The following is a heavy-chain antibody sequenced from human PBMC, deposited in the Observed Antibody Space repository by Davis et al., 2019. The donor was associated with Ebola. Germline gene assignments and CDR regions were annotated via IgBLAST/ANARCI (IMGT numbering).Heavy chain of an antibody. V-gene: IGHV1-18*01. D-gene: IGHD2-15*01. CDR1: GYTFTTYG. CDR3: ARDRYCSGGSCYSSYYYGMDV. J-gene: IGHJ6*02. Sequence: AASVKVSCKASGYTFTTYGISWVRQAPGQGLEWMGWISTYNDNTNYAQKLQGRVIMTTDTSTSTAYMELRSLRSDDTAVYYCARDRYCSGGSCYSSYYYGMDVWGQGTTVTVSS. CDR2: ISTYNDNT.